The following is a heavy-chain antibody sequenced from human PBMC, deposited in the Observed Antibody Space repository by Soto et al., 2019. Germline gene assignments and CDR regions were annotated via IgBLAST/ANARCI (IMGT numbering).Heavy chain of an antibody. CDR2: LYPSGGT. V-gene: IGHV4-4*02. Sequence: SETLSLTCSVSGVSISKSNWCTWVRQAPEKGLEWIGELYPSGGTTYNPSLQNRVTISVDFLKNHLSLTLTSVTAADSAVYYCARCLHCSNGGRFDPWGQVALVTVSS. CDR3: ARCLHCSNGGRFDP. J-gene: IGHJ5*02. D-gene: IGHD2-8*01. CDR1: GVSISKSNW.